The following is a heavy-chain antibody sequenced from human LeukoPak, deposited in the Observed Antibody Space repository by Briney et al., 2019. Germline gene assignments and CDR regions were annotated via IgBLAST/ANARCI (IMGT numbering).Heavy chain of an antibody. J-gene: IGHJ6*02. V-gene: IGHV3-53*01. D-gene: IGHD2-2*02. CDR3: ARDYCSSTSCYRGYGMDV. Sequence: GGSLRLSCAASGFTVSSSYMSWVRQAPGKGLEWVSVIYSGGSTYYADSVKGRFTISRDNSKNTLYLQMNSLRAEDTAVYYCARDYCSSTSCYRGYGMDVWGQGTTVTVSS. CDR1: GFTVSSSY. CDR2: IYSGGST.